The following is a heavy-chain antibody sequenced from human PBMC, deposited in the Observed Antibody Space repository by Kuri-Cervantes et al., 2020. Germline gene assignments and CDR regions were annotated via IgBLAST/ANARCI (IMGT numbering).Heavy chain of an antibody. Sequence: GGSLRLSCAASGFTFSSYAMHWVRQAPGKGLEWVAVISYDGSNKYYADSVKGRFTISRDNSKNTLYLQMNGLRAEDTAVYYCAKVPLYCSGGSCYQTPEYWGQGTLVTVSS. CDR2: ISYDGSNK. CDR3: AKVPLYCSGGSCYQTPEY. J-gene: IGHJ4*02. D-gene: IGHD2-15*01. CDR1: GFTFSSYA. V-gene: IGHV3-30-3*01.